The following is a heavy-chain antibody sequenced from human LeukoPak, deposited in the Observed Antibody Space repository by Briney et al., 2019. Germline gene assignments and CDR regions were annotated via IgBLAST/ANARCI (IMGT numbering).Heavy chain of an antibody. V-gene: IGHV1-69*06. J-gene: IGHJ4*02. Sequence: GASVKVSCKASGGTFSSYAISWVRQAPGQGLEWMGGIIPIFGTANYAQKFQGRVTITADKSTSTAYMELSRLRSDDTAVYYCARDSGIVGATDYRGQGTLVTVSS. CDR2: IIPIFGTA. CDR3: ARDSGIVGATDY. D-gene: IGHD1-26*01. CDR1: GGTFSSYA.